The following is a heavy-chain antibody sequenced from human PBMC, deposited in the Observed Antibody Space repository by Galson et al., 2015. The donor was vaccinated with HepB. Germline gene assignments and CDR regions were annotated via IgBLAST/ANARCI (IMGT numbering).Heavy chain of an antibody. V-gene: IGHV3-30*18. J-gene: IGHJ4*02. CDR1: GFTFSSYG. CDR3: AKLKIAAAGIGNYFDY. D-gene: IGHD6-13*01. Sequence: SLRLSCAASGFTFSSYGMHWVRQAPGKGLEWVAVISYDGSNKYYADSVKGRFTISRDNSKNTLYLQMNSLRAEDTAVYYCAKLKIAAAGIGNYFDYWGQGTLVTVSS. CDR2: ISYDGSNK.